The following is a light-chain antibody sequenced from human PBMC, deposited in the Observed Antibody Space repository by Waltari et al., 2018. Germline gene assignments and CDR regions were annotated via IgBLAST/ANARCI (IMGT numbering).Light chain of an antibody. CDR2: DVN. CDR1: SSDVGAYDY. CDR3: SAYTKSTTRYWV. V-gene: IGLV2-14*03. Sequence: QSALTQPASVSGSPGQSITISCTGTSSDVGAYDYVSWYQQHPGKAPKILIYDVNNRPCGGSSRLSGSKSGNTASLTISGLQAEDEANYFCSAYTKSTTRYWVFGGGTKVTVL. J-gene: IGLJ3*02.